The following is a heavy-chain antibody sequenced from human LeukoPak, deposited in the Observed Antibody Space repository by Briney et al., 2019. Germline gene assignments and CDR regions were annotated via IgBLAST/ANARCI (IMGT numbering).Heavy chain of an antibody. CDR3: ARATGYSSSWYSNWFDP. J-gene: IGHJ5*02. D-gene: IGHD6-13*01. Sequence: GASVTVSCKASGYTFTGYYMHWVRQAPGQGLEWMGWINPNSGGTNYAQKFQGRVTMTRDTSISTAYMELSRLRSDDTAVYYCARATGYSSSWYSNWFDPWGQGTLVTVSS. CDR1: GYTFTGYY. CDR2: INPNSGGT. V-gene: IGHV1-2*02.